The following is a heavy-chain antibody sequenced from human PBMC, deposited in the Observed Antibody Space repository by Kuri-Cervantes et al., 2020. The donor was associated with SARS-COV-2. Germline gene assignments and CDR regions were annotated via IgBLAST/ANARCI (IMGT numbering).Heavy chain of an antibody. Sequence: SETLSLTCTVSGGSISSGDYYWSWIRQPPGKGLEWIGYIYYSGSTYYNPSLKSRVTISVDTSKNQFSLKLSSVTAADTAVYYCARGGYYSRGVTYYYMDVWDKGTTVTVSS. V-gene: IGHV4-30-4*08. CDR3: ARGGYYSRGVTYYYMDV. CDR2: IYYSGST. CDR1: GGSISSGDYY. J-gene: IGHJ6*03. D-gene: IGHD3-22*01.